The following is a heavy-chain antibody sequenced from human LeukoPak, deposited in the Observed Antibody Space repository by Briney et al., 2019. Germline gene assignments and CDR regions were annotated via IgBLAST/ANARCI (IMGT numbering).Heavy chain of an antibody. CDR2: IYYNEAP. J-gene: IGHJ5*02. CDR3: ARGHYDLAP. Sequence: SETLSLTCTVSGGSINDHYWSWIRQPPGKGLEWIAYIYYNEAPNYNPSLNARVTMSLDMSNNQFSLRLTSVTAADTAVYYRARGHYDLAPWGQGILVTVSS. V-gene: IGHV4-59*08. CDR1: GGSINDHY. D-gene: IGHD3-16*01.